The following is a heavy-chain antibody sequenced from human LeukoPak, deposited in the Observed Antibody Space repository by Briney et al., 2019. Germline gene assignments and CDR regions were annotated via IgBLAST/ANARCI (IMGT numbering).Heavy chain of an antibody. V-gene: IGHV1-2*02. CDR3: ASGYGNYVTRFDS. D-gene: IGHD4-11*01. CDR1: GYTFTDYY. CDR2: INPNSGGT. Sequence: ASVKVSCKASGYTFTDYYLHWVRQAPGQGLEWMGWINPNSGGTNYAQTFQGRVTMTRDTSITTASLELSSLRSDDTAVYYCASGYGNYVTRFDSWGQGTLVTVSS. J-gene: IGHJ4*02.